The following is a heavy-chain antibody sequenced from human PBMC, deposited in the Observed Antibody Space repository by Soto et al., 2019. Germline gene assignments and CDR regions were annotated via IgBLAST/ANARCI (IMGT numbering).Heavy chain of an antibody. CDR2: INWSGGSM. D-gene: IGHD6-19*01. V-gene: IGHV3-9*01. Sequence: DVQLVESGGGFVQPGKSLRLSCATSGFTFDHHAMHWVRQAPGKGLEWVSGINWSGGSMAYADSVKGRFTISRDNAKNSLYLQMNSLRADDTALYYCVRDIRIAVAGVLDVWGQGTMVTVSS. CDR3: VRDIRIAVAGVLDV. J-gene: IGHJ3*01. CDR1: GFTFDHHA.